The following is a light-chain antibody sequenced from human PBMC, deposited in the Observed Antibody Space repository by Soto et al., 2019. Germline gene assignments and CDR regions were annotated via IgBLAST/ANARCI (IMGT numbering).Light chain of an antibody. CDR1: QSVSSN. CDR3: QQFKNYPIT. CDR2: GAS. Sequence: EILMTHSPSTLSVSPGQIATLSCRASQSVSSNLGWYQQKPGQAPRLLIHGASTRATGIPARFSGSGSGTDFTLTISSLHPEDFAVYFCQQFKNYPITFGQGTRLEIK. J-gene: IGKJ5*01. V-gene: IGKV3-15*01.